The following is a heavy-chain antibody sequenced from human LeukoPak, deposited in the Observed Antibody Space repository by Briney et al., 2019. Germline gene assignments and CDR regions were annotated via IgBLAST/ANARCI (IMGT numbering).Heavy chain of an antibody. CDR1: GFTFSSYE. J-gene: IGHJ3*02. Sequence: VGSLRLSCAASGFTFSSYEMNWVRQAPGKGLEWVSYISSSGSTIYYADSVKGRFTISRDNAKNSLYLQMNSLRAEDTAVYYCARDPRDAFDIWGQGTMVTVSS. V-gene: IGHV3-48*03. CDR3: ARDPRDAFDI. CDR2: ISSSGSTI.